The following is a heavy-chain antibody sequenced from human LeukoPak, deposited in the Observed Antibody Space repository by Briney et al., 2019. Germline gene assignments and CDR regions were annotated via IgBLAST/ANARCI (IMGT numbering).Heavy chain of an antibody. CDR2: ITWNSGTI. CDR3: AKDPPYYYDSSGYSDYFDY. V-gene: IGHV3-9*01. CDR1: GFTFDDYA. J-gene: IGHJ4*02. Sequence: GGSLRLSCEASGFTFDDYAIHWVRQPPGKGLEWVSGITWNSGTICYADSVKGRFTLSRDNAKDSLSLQMNSLRAEDTAVYYCAKDPPYYYDSSGYSDYFDYWGQGTLVTVSS. D-gene: IGHD3-22*01.